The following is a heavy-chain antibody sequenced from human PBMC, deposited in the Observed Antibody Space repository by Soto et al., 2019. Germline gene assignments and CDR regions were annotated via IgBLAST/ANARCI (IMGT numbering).Heavy chain of an antibody. CDR2: FIPILGKA. CDR3: ATEWELPGFDP. CDR1: GGTFSSYT. D-gene: IGHD1-26*01. V-gene: IGHV1-69*10. J-gene: IGHJ5*02. Sequence: ASVKVSCKASGGTFSSYTISWVRQAPGQGLEWMGGFIPILGKANYAQKFQGRVTMTEDKSTDTAYMELSSLRSEDTAVYYCATEWELPGFDPWGQGTLVTVSS.